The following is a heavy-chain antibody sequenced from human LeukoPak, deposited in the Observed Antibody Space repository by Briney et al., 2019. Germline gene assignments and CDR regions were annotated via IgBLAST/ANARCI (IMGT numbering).Heavy chain of an antibody. CDR3: AKTAYDILTGYYFGWFDP. V-gene: IGHV1-69*13. CDR1: GGTFSSYA. J-gene: IGHJ5*02. Sequence: SVKVSCKASGGTFSSYAISWVRQAPGQGLEWMGGIIPIFGTANYAQKFQGRVTITADESTSTAYMELSSLRSEDTVLFYRAKTAYDILTGYYFGWFDPWGQGTLVTVSS. CDR2: IIPIFGTA. D-gene: IGHD3-9*01.